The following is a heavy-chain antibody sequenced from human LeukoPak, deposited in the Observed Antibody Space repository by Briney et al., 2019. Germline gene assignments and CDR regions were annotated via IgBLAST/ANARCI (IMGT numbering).Heavy chain of an antibody. D-gene: IGHD3-22*01. V-gene: IGHV3-30*18. CDR3: AKESYYYDSSGYPPDY. J-gene: IGHJ4*02. Sequence: GGSLRPSCAASGFTFSSYGMHWVRQAPGKGLEWVAVISYDGSNKYYADSVKGRFTISRDNSKNTLYLQMNSLRAEDTAVYYCAKESYYYDSSGYPPDYWGQGTLVTVSS. CDR1: GFTFSSYG. CDR2: ISYDGSNK.